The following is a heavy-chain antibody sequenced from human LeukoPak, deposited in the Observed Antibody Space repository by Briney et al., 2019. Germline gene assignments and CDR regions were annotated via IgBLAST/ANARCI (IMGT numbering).Heavy chain of an antibody. D-gene: IGHD3-10*01. V-gene: IGHV1-69*06. CDR2: IIPIFSTA. Sequence: SVKVSCKASGGTFSSYAISWVRQAPGQGLEWMGGIIPIFSTANYAQKFQGRVTITADKSTSTAYMELSSLRSEDTAVYYCARSITMVRGRQYFDLWGRGTLVTVSS. CDR1: GGTFSSYA. CDR3: ARSITMVRGRQYFDL. J-gene: IGHJ2*01.